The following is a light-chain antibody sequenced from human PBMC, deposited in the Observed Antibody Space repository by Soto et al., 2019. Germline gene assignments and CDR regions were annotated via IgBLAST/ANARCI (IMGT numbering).Light chain of an antibody. J-gene: IGLJ3*02. V-gene: IGLV1-51*01. CDR1: SSNIGKNL. Sequence: QTVVTQPPSVSAAPGQKVTISCSGGSSNIGKNLVSWYQKFPGTAPKLLIYDSNKRPSGIPDRFSGSESDTSATLGITGLQTGDEADYYCVSWDSSLYAVVFGGGTSSPS. CDR3: VSWDSSLYAVV. CDR2: DSN.